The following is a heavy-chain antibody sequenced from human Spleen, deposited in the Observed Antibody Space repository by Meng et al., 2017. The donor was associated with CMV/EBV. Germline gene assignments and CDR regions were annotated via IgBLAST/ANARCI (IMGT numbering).Heavy chain of an antibody. D-gene: IGHD2-2*02. CDR3: ARDWGLLYSQSSQVYYYYGMDV. V-gene: IGHV4-38-2*02. Sequence: GSLRLSCTVSGYSISSGYYWGWIRQPPGKGLEWIGSIYHSGSTYYNPSLKSRVTISVDTSKNQFSLKLSSVTAADTAVYYCARDWGLLYSQSSQVYYYYGMDVWGQGTTVTVSS. CDR2: IYHSGST. CDR1: GYSISSGYY. J-gene: IGHJ6*02.